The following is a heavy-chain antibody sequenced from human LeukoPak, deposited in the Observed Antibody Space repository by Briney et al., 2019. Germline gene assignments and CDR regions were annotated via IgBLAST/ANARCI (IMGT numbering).Heavy chain of an antibody. D-gene: IGHD2-2*01. J-gene: IGHJ4*02. CDR3: ARGTAAVV. V-gene: IGHV1-18*01. CDR2: ISAYNGNT. CDR1: GYTLTSNG. Sequence: ASVNVSCKVPGYTLTSNGIRGVRHASEQGLEWMGWISAYNGNTNYAQKLQGRVSMTTDTSTSTAYMELRSLRSDGTSVYYCARGTAAVVWGQGTLVTVSS.